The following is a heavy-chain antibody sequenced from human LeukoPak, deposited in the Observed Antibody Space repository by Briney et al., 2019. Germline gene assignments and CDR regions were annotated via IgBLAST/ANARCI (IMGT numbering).Heavy chain of an antibody. CDR3: VKGRSYTASYFDY. Sequence: GGSLRLSCAASGFTFSSYAMSWVRQAPGKGLEYVSAISSNGGSTYYAESVKGRFTISRDNSKNTLYLQMSSLRAEDTAVYYCVKGRSYTASYFDYWGQGTLVTVSS. V-gene: IGHV3-64D*06. CDR1: GFTFSSYA. J-gene: IGHJ4*02. D-gene: IGHD2-2*02. CDR2: ISSNGGST.